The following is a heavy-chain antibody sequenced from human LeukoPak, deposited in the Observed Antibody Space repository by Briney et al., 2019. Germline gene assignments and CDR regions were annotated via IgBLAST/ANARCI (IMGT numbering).Heavy chain of an antibody. D-gene: IGHD2/OR15-2a*01. CDR3: ARFSQGFDY. J-gene: IGHJ4*02. CDR2: IFSGGNT. Sequence: PGGSLRLSCAASGFTVSSSYMSWVRQAPGKGLEWVSVIFSGGNTYYADFVKGRFTISRDNSKNTLFLQMLSLRAEDTAMYYCARFSQGFDYWGQGSLVTVSS. CDR1: GFTVSSSY. V-gene: IGHV3-53*01.